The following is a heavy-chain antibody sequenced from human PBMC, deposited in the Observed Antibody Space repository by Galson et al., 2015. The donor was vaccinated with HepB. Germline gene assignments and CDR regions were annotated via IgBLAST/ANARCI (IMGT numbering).Heavy chain of an antibody. Sequence: SLRLSCAASGFTFSSYAMHWVRQAPGKGLEWVAVISYDGSNKYYADSVKGRFTISRDNSKNTLYLQMNSLRAEDTAVYYCARGRSGWIYYGMDVWGQGTTVTVSS. CDR1: GFTFSSYA. CDR2: ISYDGSNK. V-gene: IGHV3-30-3*01. J-gene: IGHJ6*02. CDR3: ARGRSGWIYYGMDV. D-gene: IGHD6-19*01.